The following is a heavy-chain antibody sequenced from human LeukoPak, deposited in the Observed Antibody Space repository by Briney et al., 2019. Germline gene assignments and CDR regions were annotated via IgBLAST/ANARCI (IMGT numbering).Heavy chain of an antibody. CDR1: EFTFSSYG. Sequence: PGRSLRLSCAASEFTFSSYGMHWVRQAPGKGLEWVTVISYDGSNKYYADSVKGRFTISRDNSKYTLYLQMNSLRAEDTAVYYCAKNGYSSDDYWGQGTLVTVSS. J-gene: IGHJ4*02. V-gene: IGHV3-30*18. CDR2: ISYDGSNK. D-gene: IGHD5-18*01. CDR3: AKNGYSSDDY.